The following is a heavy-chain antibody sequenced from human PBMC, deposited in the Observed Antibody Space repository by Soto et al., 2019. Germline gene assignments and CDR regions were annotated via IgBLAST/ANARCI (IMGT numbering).Heavy chain of an antibody. D-gene: IGHD7-27*01. CDR2: INHSGST. CDR3: ARDRSNWAFDY. J-gene: IGHJ4*02. Sequence: SETLSLTCAVYGGSFSGYYWSWIRQPPGKGLEWIGEINHSGSTNYNPSLKSRVTISVDTSKNQFSLKLSSVTAADTAVYYCARDRSNWAFDYWGQGTLVTVSS. V-gene: IGHV4-34*01. CDR1: GGSFSGYY.